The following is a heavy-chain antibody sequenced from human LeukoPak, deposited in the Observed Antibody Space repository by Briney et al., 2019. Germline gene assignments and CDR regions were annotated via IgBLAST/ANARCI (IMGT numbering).Heavy chain of an antibody. V-gene: IGHV4-34*01. CDR2: INHSGST. CDR3: ARMADGGWFDP. Sequence: PSETLSLTCAVYGGSFSGYYWSWIRQPPGKGLEWIGEINHSGSTNYNPSLKSRVTISVDTSKNQFSLKLSSVTAADTAVYYCARMADGGWFDPWGQGTLVTVSS. CDR1: GGSFSGYY. J-gene: IGHJ5*02. D-gene: IGHD3-10*01.